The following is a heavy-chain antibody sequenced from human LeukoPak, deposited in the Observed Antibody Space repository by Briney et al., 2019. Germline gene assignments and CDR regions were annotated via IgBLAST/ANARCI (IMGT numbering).Heavy chain of an antibody. CDR2: INHSGST. D-gene: IGHD6-13*01. CDR1: GGSISGYY. CDR3: ASSHGYSSSWEHDY. J-gene: IGHJ4*02. Sequence: SETLSLTCTVSGGSISGYYWSWIRQPPGKGLEWIGEINHSGSTNYNPSLKSRVTISVDTSKNQFSLKLSSVTAADTAVYYCASSHGYSSSWEHDYWGQGTLVTVSS. V-gene: IGHV4-34*01.